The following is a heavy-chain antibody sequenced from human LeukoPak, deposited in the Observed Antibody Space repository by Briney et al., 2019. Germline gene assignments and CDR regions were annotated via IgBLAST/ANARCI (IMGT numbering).Heavy chain of an antibody. J-gene: IGHJ6*02. V-gene: IGHV1-69*04. D-gene: IGHD1-7*01. Sequence: SVKVSCKASGGTFSSYAISWVRQAPGQGLEWMGRIIPILGIANYARKFQGRVTITADKSTSTAYMELSSLRSEDTAVYYCARPRKLELGSSYYYGMDVWGQGTTVTVSS. CDR3: ARPRKLELGSSYYYGMDV. CDR1: GGTFSSYA. CDR2: IIPILGIA.